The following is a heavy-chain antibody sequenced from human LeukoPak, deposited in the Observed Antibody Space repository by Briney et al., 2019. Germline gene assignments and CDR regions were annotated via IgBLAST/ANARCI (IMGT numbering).Heavy chain of an antibody. V-gene: IGHV3-11*01. J-gene: IGHJ4*02. CDR2: ISSSGSTL. Sequence: GGSLRLSCAASGFTFSDYYMSWIRQAPGKGLEWVSYISSSGSTLYYADSVKGRFTISRDNAKNSLYLQMNSLRAEDTAVYYCARAELWFGELPHYLDYWGQGTLVTVSS. D-gene: IGHD3-10*01. CDR1: GFTFSDYY. CDR3: ARAELWFGELPHYLDY.